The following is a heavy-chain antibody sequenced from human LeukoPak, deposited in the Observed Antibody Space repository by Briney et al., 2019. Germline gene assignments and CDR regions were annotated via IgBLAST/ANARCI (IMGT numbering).Heavy chain of an antibody. CDR1: GVTISSQA. CDR3: AKRGTAGSWNPEDY. Sequence: NPGGSLRLSCVASGVTISSQAMSWVRQAAGKGLGWVSTIGSGGSTYYADTVKGRFTISRDNSKNTLSLQMNSLRAEDTAVYYCAKRGTAGSWNPEDYWGQGTLVTVSS. V-gene: IGHV3-23*01. CDR2: IGSGGST. J-gene: IGHJ4*02. D-gene: IGHD1-1*01.